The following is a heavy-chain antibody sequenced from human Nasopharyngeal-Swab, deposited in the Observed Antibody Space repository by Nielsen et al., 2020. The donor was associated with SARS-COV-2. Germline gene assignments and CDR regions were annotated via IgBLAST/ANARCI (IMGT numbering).Heavy chain of an antibody. J-gene: IGHJ4*02. V-gene: IGHV4-4*02. D-gene: IGHD6-13*01. CDR1: GGSISSSNW. Sequence: SEHLSLTWAVSGGSISSSNWWSWVRQPPGEGLEWIGEIYHSGSTNYNPSLKSRVTISVDKSKNQFSLKLSSVTAADTAVYYCARDAGIAAAGNYPLDYWGQGTLVTVSS. CDR3: ARDAGIAAAGNYPLDY. CDR2: IYHSGST.